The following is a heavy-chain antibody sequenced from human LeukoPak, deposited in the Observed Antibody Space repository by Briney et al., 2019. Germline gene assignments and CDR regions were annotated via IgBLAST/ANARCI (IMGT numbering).Heavy chain of an antibody. CDR2: INPNSGGT. CDR1: GYTFTGYY. J-gene: IGHJ3*02. CDR3: AAAYCGGDCPVLVAFDI. V-gene: IGHV1-2*02. Sequence: ASVKVSCKASGYTFTGYYMHWVRQAPGQGLEWMGWINPNSGGTNYAQKFQGRVTMTRNTSISTAYMELSSLRSEDTAVYYCAAAYCGGDCPVLVAFDIWGQGTMVTVSS. D-gene: IGHD2-21*02.